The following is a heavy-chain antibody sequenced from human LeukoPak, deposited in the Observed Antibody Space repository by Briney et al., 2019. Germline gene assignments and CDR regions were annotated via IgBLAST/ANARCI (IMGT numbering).Heavy chain of an antibody. J-gene: IGHJ6*03. CDR1: GGSIRSDTYF. D-gene: IGHD3-9*01. Sequence: KTSQTLSLTCTVSGGSIRSDTYFWRWIRQPPGKGLELIGSISHSGIPFYNPSLKSRVSMSVDTSKNQFALKVTYVTAADAAVYFCARLLSYDILTDHYYKYYMYVWGEGTTVTVSS. CDR3: ARLLSYDILTDHYYKYYMYV. V-gene: IGHV4-39*01. CDR2: ISHSGIP.